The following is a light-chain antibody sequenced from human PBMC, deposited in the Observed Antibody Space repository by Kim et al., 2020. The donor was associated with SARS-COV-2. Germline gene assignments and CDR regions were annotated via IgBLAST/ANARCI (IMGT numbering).Light chain of an antibody. Sequence: GQSITISCTGTSSDIGGYNYVSWYQQHPGKAPKFMIYDVSNRPSGVSNRFSGSKSGNTASLTISGLRAEDEADYYCSSYTSSSTVVFGGGTKVTVL. CDR3: SSYTSSSTVV. V-gene: IGLV2-14*03. CDR1: SSDIGGYNY. CDR2: DVS. J-gene: IGLJ2*01.